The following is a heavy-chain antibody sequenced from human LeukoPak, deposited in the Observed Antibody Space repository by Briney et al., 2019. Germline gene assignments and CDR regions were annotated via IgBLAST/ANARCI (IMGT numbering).Heavy chain of an antibody. D-gene: IGHD1-26*01. CDR2: IYSGGST. CDR1: GFTFSNAW. Sequence: GGSLRLSCAASGFTFSNAWMSWVRQAPGKGLEWVSVIYSGGSTYYADSVKGRFTISRHNSKNTLYLQMNSLRAEDTAVYYCARVVWELYYFDYWGQGTLVTVSS. J-gene: IGHJ4*02. CDR3: ARVVWELYYFDY. V-gene: IGHV3-53*04.